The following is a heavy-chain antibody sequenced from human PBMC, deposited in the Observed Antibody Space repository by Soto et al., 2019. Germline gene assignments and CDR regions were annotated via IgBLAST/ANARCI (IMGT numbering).Heavy chain of an antibody. CDR3: ARAPHGLFWSGYYTGIFDY. J-gene: IGHJ4*02. Sequence: GASVKVSCKASGYTFTSYGISWVRQAPGQGLEWMGWISAYNGNTNYAQKLQGRVTMTTDTSTSTAYMELRSLRSDDTAVYYCARAPHGLFWSGYYTGIFDYWRQGTLVTVSS. CDR2: ISAYNGNT. V-gene: IGHV1-18*01. D-gene: IGHD3-3*01. CDR1: GYTFTSYG.